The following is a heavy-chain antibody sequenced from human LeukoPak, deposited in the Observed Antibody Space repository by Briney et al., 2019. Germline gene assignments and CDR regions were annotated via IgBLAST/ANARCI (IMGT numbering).Heavy chain of an antibody. V-gene: IGHV3-11*01. Sequence: GGSLRLSCAASGFTFSDYYMSWIRQAPGKGLEWVSYISSSGSTIYYADSVKGRFTIPRDNAKISLYLQMNSLRAEDTAVYYCARDLNVLYSSYGMGVWGQGTTVTVSS. J-gene: IGHJ6*02. CDR2: ISSSGSTI. CDR3: ARDLNVLYSSYGMGV. CDR1: GFTFSDYY. D-gene: IGHD6-13*01.